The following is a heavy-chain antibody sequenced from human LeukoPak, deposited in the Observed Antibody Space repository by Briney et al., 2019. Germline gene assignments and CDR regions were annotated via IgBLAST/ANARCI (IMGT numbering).Heavy chain of an antibody. CDR2: IYNSGST. Sequence: SETLSLTCALSSGSISSFYWSWIRQPPVKGLEWVGCIYNSGSTNYNPSLESRVSISVDTSKNQFSLKLSSVTAADTAVYYCARSWYNYGYFDYWGQGARVTVSS. D-gene: IGHD5-18*01. CDR3: ARSWYNYGYFDY. CDR1: SGSISSFY. J-gene: IGHJ4*02. V-gene: IGHV4-59*12.